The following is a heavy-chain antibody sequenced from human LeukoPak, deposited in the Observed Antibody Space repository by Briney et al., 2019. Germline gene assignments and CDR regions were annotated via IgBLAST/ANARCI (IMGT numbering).Heavy chain of an antibody. Sequence: SETLSLTCTVSGGSISSFYWSWIRQPPGKGLEWIGYIYYAGSTNYNPSLKSRLTISVDTSKNQFSLKLSSVTAADTAVYYCARASETLRRFDPWGQGTLVTVSS. J-gene: IGHJ5*02. CDR3: ARASETLRRFDP. CDR2: IYYAGST. V-gene: IGHV4-59*01. CDR1: GGSISSFY.